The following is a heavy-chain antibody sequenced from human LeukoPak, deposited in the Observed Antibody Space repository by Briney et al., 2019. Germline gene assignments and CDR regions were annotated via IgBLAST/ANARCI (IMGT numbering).Heavy chain of an antibody. D-gene: IGHD3-3*01. V-gene: IGHV1-46*01. CDR2: TNPSGGST. Sequence: ASVKVSCKASGYTFTSYYMHWVRQAPGQGLEWMGITNPSGGSTSYAQKFQGRVTMTRDTSTSTVYMELSSLRSEDTAVYYCATGEYYDFWSGYFKYDYWGQGTLVTVSS. CDR3: ATGEYYDFWSGYFKYDY. CDR1: GYTFTSYY. J-gene: IGHJ4*02.